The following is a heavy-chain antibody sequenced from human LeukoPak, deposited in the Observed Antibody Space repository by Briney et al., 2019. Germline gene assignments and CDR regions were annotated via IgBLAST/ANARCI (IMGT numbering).Heavy chain of an antibody. J-gene: IGHJ3*02. CDR2: IYHSGST. V-gene: IGHV4-38-2*02. Sequence: SETLSLTCAVSGYSISSGYYWGWIRQPPGKGLEWIGSIYHSGSTYYNPSLKSRVTISVDTSKNRFSLKLSSVTAADTAVYYCARDLVTGWYDAFDIWGQGTMVTVSS. CDR1: GYSISSGYY. D-gene: IGHD4-23*01. CDR3: ARDLVTGWYDAFDI.